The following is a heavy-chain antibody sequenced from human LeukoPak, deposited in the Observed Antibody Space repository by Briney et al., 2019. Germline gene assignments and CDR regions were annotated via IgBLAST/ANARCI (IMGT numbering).Heavy chain of an antibody. D-gene: IGHD6-19*01. CDR1: GGSLSGYY. J-gene: IGHJ4*02. CDR2: INHSGST. V-gene: IGHV4-34*01. CDR3: ARGISSGWYEPFDY. Sequence: SETLSLTCAVYGGSLSGYYWSWIRQPPGKGLEWIGEINHSGSTNYNPSLKSRVTISVDTSKNQFSLKLSSVTAADTAVYYCARGISSGWYEPFDYWGQGTLVTVSS.